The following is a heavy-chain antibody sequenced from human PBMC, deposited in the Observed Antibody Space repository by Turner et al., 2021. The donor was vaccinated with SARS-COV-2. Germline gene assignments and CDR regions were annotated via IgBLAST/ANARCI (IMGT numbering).Heavy chain of an antibody. Sequence: EVQLVESGGGLVKPGGSLSLSCAASGFTFSSYSMNWVRQAPGKGLEWVSSISISSSYIYYADSVKGRFTISRDNAKNSLYLQMNSLRAEDTAVYYCARVLRTYYYDSSGYYPGAVDYWGQGTLVTVSS. CDR2: ISISSSYI. D-gene: IGHD3-22*01. CDR3: ARVLRTYYYDSSGYYPGAVDY. V-gene: IGHV3-21*01. CDR1: GFTFSSYS. J-gene: IGHJ4*02.